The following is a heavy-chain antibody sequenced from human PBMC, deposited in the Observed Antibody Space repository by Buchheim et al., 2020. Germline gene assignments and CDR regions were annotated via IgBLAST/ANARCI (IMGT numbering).Heavy chain of an antibody. D-gene: IGHD4-17*01. V-gene: IGHV3-74*01. CDR1: GFIFSSNW. CDR3: TRGEDDYGDYYGLDV. CDR2: INSDGSSV. J-gene: IGHJ6*02. Sequence: EVQLVESGGGLVQPGGSLRLSCAASGFIFSSNWMHWVRQAPGKGLVWVSRINSDGSSVFYADSVKGRFTISRDNAKNTLYLQISSLRAEDTAVYYCTRGEDDYGDYYGLDVWGQGTT.